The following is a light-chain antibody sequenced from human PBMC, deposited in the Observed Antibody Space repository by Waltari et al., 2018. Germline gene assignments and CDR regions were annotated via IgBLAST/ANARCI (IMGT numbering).Light chain of an antibody. CDR2: DAS. J-gene: IGKJ1*01. CDR1: QGVGGT. V-gene: IGKV3-20*01. CDR3: QKYGTRPAT. Sequence: SCRASQGVGGTLAGYQQRPGQAPRLLIYDASSRATGIPDRFSGSGSGTDFSLTISRLEPEDFAVYYCQKYGTRPATFGQGTKVEVK.